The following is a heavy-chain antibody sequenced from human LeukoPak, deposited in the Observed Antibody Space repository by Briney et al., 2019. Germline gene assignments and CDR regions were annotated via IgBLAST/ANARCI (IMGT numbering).Heavy chain of an antibody. CDR2: IYYSGST. V-gene: IGHV4-59*01. CDR3: ERGTTVTTPPRYYYGMDV. CDR1: GGSISSYY. Sequence: PSETLSLTCTVSGGSISSYYWSWIRQPPGKGLEWIGYIYYSGSTNYNPSLKSRGTISVDTSKNQFSLKLSSVTAADTAVYYCERGTTVTTPPRYYYGMDVWGQGTTVTVSS. J-gene: IGHJ6*02. D-gene: IGHD4-17*01.